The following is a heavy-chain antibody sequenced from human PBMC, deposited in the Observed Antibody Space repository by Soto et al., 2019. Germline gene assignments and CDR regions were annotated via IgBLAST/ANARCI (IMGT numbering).Heavy chain of an antibody. D-gene: IGHD3-10*01. CDR3: ARQGFGPLHGLVDV. J-gene: IGHJ6*02. CDR2: VHHSWGS. V-gene: IGHV4-59*08. Sequence: QVQLQESGPGLVKPSETLSLSCTVSGGSISSYYWSWFRQSPGKRMEWIGYVHHSWGSSYNPSLQSRVARSLDTSKGQFSLRVTSVAATDTAVYYCARQGFGPLHGLVDVWGQGTTVTVSS. CDR1: GGSISSYY.